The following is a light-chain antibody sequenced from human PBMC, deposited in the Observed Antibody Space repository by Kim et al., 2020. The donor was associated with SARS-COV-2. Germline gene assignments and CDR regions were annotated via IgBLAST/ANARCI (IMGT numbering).Light chain of an antibody. V-gene: IGLV6-57*03. CDR1: SGSIDANY. J-gene: IGLJ2*01. Sequence: GKTVSIPCTRRSGSIDANYVQWYQQRPGGVPTAVIYEDDQRPSGVSDRFSGSIDNSSNSASLTISGLRTEDEADYYCQSYNRDNVLFGGGTQLTVL. CDR3: QSYNRDNVL. CDR2: EDD.